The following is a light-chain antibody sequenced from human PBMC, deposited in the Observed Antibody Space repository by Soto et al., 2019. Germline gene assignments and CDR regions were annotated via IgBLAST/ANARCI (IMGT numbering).Light chain of an antibody. J-gene: IGKJ4*01. V-gene: IGKV1-5*03. Sequence: IQMTQSPSTLSASVGDRVTITCRASQSISTWLAWYQQKPGKAPKLLIYKASSLESGVPSRFSGSGSGTEFTLTINSLQPDDFATYYCQQYNTYPLTFGGGTTVEIK. CDR2: KAS. CDR3: QQYNTYPLT. CDR1: QSISTW.